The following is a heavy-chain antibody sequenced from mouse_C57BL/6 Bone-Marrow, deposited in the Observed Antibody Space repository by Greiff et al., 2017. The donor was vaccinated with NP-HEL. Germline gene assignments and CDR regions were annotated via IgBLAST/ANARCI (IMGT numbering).Heavy chain of an antibody. J-gene: IGHJ2*01. D-gene: IGHD2-13*01. Sequence: QVQLQQPGAELVMPGASVKLSCKASGYTFTSYWMHWVKQRPGQGLEWIGEIDPYDSYTKYNQKFKGKSTLPVDKSSSSPYMQLSSRTSEDSAVYYCAREVVSVTVFDYCGQGTTLTVSS. CDR1: GYTFTSYW. V-gene: IGHV1-69*01. CDR3: AREVVSVTVFDY. CDR2: IDPYDSYT.